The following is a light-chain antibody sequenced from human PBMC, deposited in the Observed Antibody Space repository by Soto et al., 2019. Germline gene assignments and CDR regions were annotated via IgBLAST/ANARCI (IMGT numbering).Light chain of an antibody. CDR1: QTVSSSY. J-gene: IGKJ4*01. CDR3: QQYGAPPPLS. V-gene: IGKV3-20*01. Sequence: EIVLTQSPGTLSLSPGERATLSCRASQTVSSSYLAWYQQNPGQAPRLLIYGASSRATGIPDRFSGSGSGTDFTLTISSLEPEDFALYYCQQYGAPPPLSFGGGTKWEIK. CDR2: GAS.